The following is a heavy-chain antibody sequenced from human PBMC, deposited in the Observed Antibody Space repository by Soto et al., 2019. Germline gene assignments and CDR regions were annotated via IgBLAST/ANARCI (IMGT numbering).Heavy chain of an antibody. CDR3: ARDTFTCVRGFMRGRYSGLDV. J-gene: IGHJ6*01. CDR1: GFTLYNYN. Sequence: LVESGGGLVKPGGSLRLSCAASGFTLYNYNMNWVRQAPGKGLEWVSSISSNSDYIWYADSVEGRFTVSRDNAKISLFLQMNGLRDEDTAVYYCARDTFTCVRGFMRGRYSGLDVWGRGTTVIDSA. D-gene: IGHD3-10*01. CDR2: ISSNSDYI. V-gene: IGHV3-21*01.